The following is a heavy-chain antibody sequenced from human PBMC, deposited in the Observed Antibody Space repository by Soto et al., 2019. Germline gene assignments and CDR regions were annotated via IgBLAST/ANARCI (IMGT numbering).Heavy chain of an antibody. D-gene: IGHD3-10*01. CDR3: ARGSWFGDLGNFDDGLDV. V-gene: IGHV1-8*01. CDR1: GYTLTSYD. J-gene: IGHJ6*02. CDR2: MNPNSGDR. Sequence: QVQLVQSGAEVKKPGASVKVSCKASGYTLTSYDINWVRQATGQGLEWMGWMNPNSGDRGYAQKFQGRVTMTGNSSISTAYMALRRLRSEDTAVYYCARGSWFGDLGNFDDGLDVWGQGTTVTVSS.